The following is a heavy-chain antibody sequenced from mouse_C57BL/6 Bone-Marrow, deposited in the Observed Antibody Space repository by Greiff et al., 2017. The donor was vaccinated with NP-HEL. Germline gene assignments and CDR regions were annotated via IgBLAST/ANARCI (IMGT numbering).Heavy chain of an antibody. CDR3: ASLYYSNSYAMDY. D-gene: IGHD2-5*01. CDR2: ISNGGGST. CDR1: GFTFSDYY. V-gene: IGHV5-12*01. J-gene: IGHJ4*01. Sequence: EVKVVESGGGLVQPGGSLKLSCAASGFTFSDYYMYWVRQTPEKSLEWVAYISNGGGSTYYPDTVKGRFTISRDNAKNTLDLQMSRLKSEDTAMYYWASLYYSNSYAMDYWGQGTSVTVSS.